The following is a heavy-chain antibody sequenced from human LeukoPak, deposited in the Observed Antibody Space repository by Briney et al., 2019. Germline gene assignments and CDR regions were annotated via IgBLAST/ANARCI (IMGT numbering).Heavy chain of an antibody. J-gene: IGHJ4*02. CDR3: ARGFVGGYAPPGY. CDR1: GFTFSSYE. D-gene: IGHD5-12*01. Sequence: PGGSLRLSCAASGFTFSSYEMNWVRQAPGKGLEWVANIKQDGSEKYYVDSVKGRFTISRDNAKNSLYLQMNSLRAEDTAVYYCARGFVGGYAPPGYWGQGTLVTVSS. V-gene: IGHV3-7*01. CDR2: IKQDGSEK.